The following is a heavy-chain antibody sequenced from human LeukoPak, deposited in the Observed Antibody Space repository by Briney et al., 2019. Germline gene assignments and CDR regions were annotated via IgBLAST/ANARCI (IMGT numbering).Heavy chain of an antibody. CDR3: ARFVMVTAGDY. CDR1: GFTFSTYG. Sequence: GGSLRRSCAASGFTFSTYGIHWVRQAPGKGLEWVAFIRYDGSNKYYADSVKGRFTISRDNAKNTVYLQMNSLRDEDTAVYYCARFVMVTAGDYWGQGTLVTVSS. D-gene: IGHD2-21*02. V-gene: IGHV3-30*02. J-gene: IGHJ4*02. CDR2: IRYDGSNK.